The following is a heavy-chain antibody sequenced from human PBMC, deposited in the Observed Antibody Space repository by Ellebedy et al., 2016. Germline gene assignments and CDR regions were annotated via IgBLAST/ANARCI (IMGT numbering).Heavy chain of an antibody. CDR2: IYPGDSDT. Sequence: GESLKISCKGSGYNFTSYWIGWVRQMPGKGLEWMGIIYPGDSDTRYSPSFQGQVTISADKSITTAYLQWSSLKASDTAMYYCARRPSYEDDAFDIWGQGTMVTVSS. J-gene: IGHJ3*02. CDR3: ARRPSYEDDAFDI. CDR1: GYNFTSYW. V-gene: IGHV5-51*01. D-gene: IGHD5-12*01.